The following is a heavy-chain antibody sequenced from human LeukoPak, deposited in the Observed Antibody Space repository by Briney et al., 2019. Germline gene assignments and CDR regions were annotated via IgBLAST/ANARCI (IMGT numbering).Heavy chain of an antibody. CDR3: ASPSGSYGDDAFDI. CDR2: IYYSGST. D-gene: IGHD1-26*01. Sequence: PSETLSLTCTVSGGSISSYYWSWIRQPPGKGLEWIGYIYYSGSTNYNPSLKSRVTISDDTSKNQFSLKLSSVTAADTAVYYCASPSGSYGDDAFDIWGQGTMVTVSS. V-gene: IGHV4-59*08. CDR1: GGSISSYY. J-gene: IGHJ3*02.